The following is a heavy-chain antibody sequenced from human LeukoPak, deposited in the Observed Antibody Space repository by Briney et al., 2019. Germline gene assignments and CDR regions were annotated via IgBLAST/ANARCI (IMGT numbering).Heavy chain of an antibody. Sequence: PGGSLRLSCLTSGFSLSTNAMSWVRQAPGKGLEWVSGISGSGASTYYADSAKGRFTISRDDSRNSLYPQMNSLRGEDTAVYYCAKDVGKWESLHYFDYWGQGTLVTVSS. V-gene: IGHV3-23*01. D-gene: IGHD1-26*01. CDR2: ISGSGAST. CDR1: GFSLSTNA. CDR3: AKDVGKWESLHYFDY. J-gene: IGHJ4*02.